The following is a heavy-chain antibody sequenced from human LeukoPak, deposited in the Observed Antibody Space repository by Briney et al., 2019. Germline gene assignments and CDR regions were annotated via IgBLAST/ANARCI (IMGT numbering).Heavy chain of an antibody. D-gene: IGHD2-2*01. CDR2: ISGSGGST. CDR1: GFTFSNYA. V-gene: IGHV3-23*01. J-gene: IGHJ6*03. CDR3: ARVGCSSTSCYSYYYYYYMDV. Sequence: GGSLRLSCAASGFTFSNYAMSWVRQAPGKGLEWVSAISGSGGSTYYADSVKGRFTISRDNAKNSLYLQMNSLRAEDTAVYYCARVGCSSTSCYSYYYYYYMDVWGKGTTVTVSS.